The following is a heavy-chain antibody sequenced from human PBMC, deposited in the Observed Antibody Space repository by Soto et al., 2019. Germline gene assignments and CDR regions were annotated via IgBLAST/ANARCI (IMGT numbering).Heavy chain of an antibody. V-gene: IGHV4-34*01. Sequence: QVQLQQWGAGLLKPSETLSLTCAVYGGSFSGYYWTWIRQPPGTGLEWIGEINHSGSTTYNPSLTSRFTISVHTSKNQFSLKLTSVTAAVTAVYYFARDNITGLFDYWGQGTLVTVSS. CDR2: INHSGST. J-gene: IGHJ4*02. CDR1: GGSFSGYY. D-gene: IGHD3-10*01. CDR3: ARDNITGLFDY.